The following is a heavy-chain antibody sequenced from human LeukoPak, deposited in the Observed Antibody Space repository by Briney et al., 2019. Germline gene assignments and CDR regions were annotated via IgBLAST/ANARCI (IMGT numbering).Heavy chain of an antibody. CDR2: IYSAGTT. Sequence: GGSLRLSCVASGFTVSANYMSWVRQAPGKGLEWVSVIYSAGTTYYADSVKGRFTISRDNSKNTVYLQMNSLRTEDTAVYYCARDRRGYCSGGSCYQGGFDHWGQGTLVTVSP. V-gene: IGHV3-53*01. J-gene: IGHJ5*02. CDR1: GFTVSANY. D-gene: IGHD2-15*01. CDR3: ARDRRGYCSGGSCYQGGFDH.